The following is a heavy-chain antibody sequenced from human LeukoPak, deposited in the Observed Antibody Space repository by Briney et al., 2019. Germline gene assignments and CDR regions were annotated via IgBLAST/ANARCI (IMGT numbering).Heavy chain of an antibody. CDR1: GSTFSSYW. CDR3: ARDYDILTGYCRMDV. V-gene: IGHV3-7*01. D-gene: IGHD3-9*01. Sequence: GGSLRLSCAASGSTFSSYWMSWVRQAPGKGLEWVANIKQDGSEKYYVDPVKGRFTISRDNAKNSLYLQMNSLRAEDTAVYYCARDYDILTGYCRMDVWGQGTTVTVSS. CDR2: IKQDGSEK. J-gene: IGHJ6*02.